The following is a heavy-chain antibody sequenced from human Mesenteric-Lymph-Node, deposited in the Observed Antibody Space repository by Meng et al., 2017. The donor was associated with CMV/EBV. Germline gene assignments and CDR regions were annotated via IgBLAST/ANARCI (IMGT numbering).Heavy chain of an antibody. V-gene: IGHV4-34*01. D-gene: IGHD3-9*01. CDR1: GGSCSGYY. J-gene: IGHJ4*02. Sequence: QGELQQWGAGLLEPSETLSVTCAVDGGSCSGYYWNWIRQSPEKGLEWIGEINHSGSTTYNPSFTSRIIISVDTSTNQISLNMSSVTAADTAVYYCARGSSYDILTGYIDYWGQGALVTVSS. CDR2: INHSGST. CDR3: ARGSSYDILTGYIDY.